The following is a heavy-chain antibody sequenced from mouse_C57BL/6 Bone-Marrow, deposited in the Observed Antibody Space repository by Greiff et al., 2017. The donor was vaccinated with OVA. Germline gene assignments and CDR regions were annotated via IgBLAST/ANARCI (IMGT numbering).Heavy chain of an antibody. CDR1: GFTFSSYA. D-gene: IGHD2-1*01. V-gene: IGHV5-4*01. Sequence: EVHLVESGGGLVKPGGSLKLSCAASGFTFSSYAMSWVRQTPEKRLEWVATISYGGSYTYYPDNVKGRFTISRDNAKNNLYLQMSHLKSEDTAMYYCATVYYGNFFAYWGQGTLVTVSA. CDR2: ISYGGSYT. CDR3: ATVYYGNFFAY. J-gene: IGHJ3*01.